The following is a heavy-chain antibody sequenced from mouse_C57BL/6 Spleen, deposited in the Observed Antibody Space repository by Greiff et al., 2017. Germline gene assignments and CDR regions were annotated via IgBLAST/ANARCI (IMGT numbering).Heavy chain of an antibody. V-gene: IGHV5-16*01. J-gene: IGHJ4*01. CDR2: INYDGSST. D-gene: IGHD2-5*01. CDR1: GFTFSDYY. Sequence: EVHLVESEGGLVQPGSSMKLSCTASGFTFSDYYMAWVRQVPEKGLEWVANINYDGSSTYYLDSLKSRFIISRDNAKNILYLQMSSLKSEDTATYYCAREDSNYDAMDYWGQGTSVTVSS. CDR3: AREDSNYDAMDY.